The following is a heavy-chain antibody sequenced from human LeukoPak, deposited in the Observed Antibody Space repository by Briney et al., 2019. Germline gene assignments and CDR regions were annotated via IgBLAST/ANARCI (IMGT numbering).Heavy chain of an antibody. CDR1: GFTFSGSA. D-gene: IGHD3-9*01. CDR2: IRSKANSYAT. J-gene: IGHJ4*02. Sequence: GGSLRLSCAASGFTFSGSAMHWVRQASGKGLEWVGRIRSKANSYATAYAASVKGRFTISRDDSKNTACLQMNSLKTEDTAVYYCTRRYDILTGYLIDYWGQGTLVTVSS. V-gene: IGHV3-73*01. CDR3: TRRYDILTGYLIDY.